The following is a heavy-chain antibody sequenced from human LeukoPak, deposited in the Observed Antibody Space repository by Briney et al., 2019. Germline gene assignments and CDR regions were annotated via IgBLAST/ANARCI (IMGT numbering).Heavy chain of an antibody. CDR2: INSDGSST. CDR1: GFTFSSYW. CDR3: AGRLRAALVDY. Sequence: GGSLRLSCAASGFTFSSYWMHWVRQAPGKGLVWVSRINSDGSSTSYADSVKGRFTISRDNAKNTLYLQINSLRAEDTAVYYCAGRLRAALVDYWGQGTLVTVSS. V-gene: IGHV3-74*01. J-gene: IGHJ4*02. D-gene: IGHD5-12*01.